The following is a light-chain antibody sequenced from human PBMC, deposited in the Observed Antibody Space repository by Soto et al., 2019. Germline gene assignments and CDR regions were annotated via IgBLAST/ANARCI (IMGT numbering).Light chain of an antibody. CDR1: QSISTNY. V-gene: IGKV3-20*01. CDR2: GAS. J-gene: IGKJ2*01. Sequence: EIVLTQSPGTLSLSPGERATLSCRASQSISTNYLAWYQQKPGQAPRLLIYGASTRATDIPDRFSGGGSGTDFTLTITRLEPEDFAVYYCQQHDTSPYTFGQGTKVDIK. CDR3: QQHDTSPYT.